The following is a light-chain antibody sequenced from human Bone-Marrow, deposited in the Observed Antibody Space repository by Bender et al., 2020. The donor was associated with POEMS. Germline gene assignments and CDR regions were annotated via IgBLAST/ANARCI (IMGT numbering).Light chain of an antibody. CDR2: GVT. CDR3: SSSTSTSPLVV. Sequence: QYVLTQPASVSGSPGQSITISCSATSSDMNGYNYVSWYQQSPGRAPKLIIYGVTDRPSGVPDRFSGSKAGNTASLTISGLQAEDEADYYCSSSTSTSPLVVFGGGTKLTVL. J-gene: IGLJ2*01. V-gene: IGLV2-14*01. CDR1: SSDMNGYNY.